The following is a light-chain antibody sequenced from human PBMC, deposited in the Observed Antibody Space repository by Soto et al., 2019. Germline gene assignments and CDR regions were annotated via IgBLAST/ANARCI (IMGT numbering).Light chain of an antibody. CDR2: GAS. CDR3: LQYVSSPWT. V-gene: IGKV3-20*01. CDR1: QTVGGRY. Sequence: EIVLVQSAATLSLYQGERATLSCRASQTVGGRYLAWFQQKPGQTPRLLIYGASTRAAGVPDRFSGSGSGTDFSLTINRLEPEDFAVYYCLQYVSSPWTFGQGTKV. J-gene: IGKJ1*01.